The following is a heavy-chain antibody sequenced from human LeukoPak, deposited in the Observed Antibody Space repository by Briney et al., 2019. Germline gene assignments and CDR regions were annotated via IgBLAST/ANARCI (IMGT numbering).Heavy chain of an antibody. J-gene: IGHJ3*02. D-gene: IGHD3-3*01. CDR1: GGSISSYY. CDR3: ASHHITKRHRDAFDI. V-gene: IGHV4-59*01. Sequence: SETLSLTCTVSGGSISSYYWSWIRQPPGKGLEWIGCIYYSGSTNYNPSLKSRVTISVDTSKNQFSLKLSSVTAADTAVYYCASHHITKRHRDAFDIWGQGTMVTVSS. CDR2: IYYSGST.